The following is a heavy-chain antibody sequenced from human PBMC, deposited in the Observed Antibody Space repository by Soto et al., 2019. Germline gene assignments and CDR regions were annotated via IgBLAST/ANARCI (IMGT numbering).Heavy chain of an antibody. CDR3: TTDDPINRN. CDR2: IKSKVDSATT. Sequence: GGSLRLCCAASGFTFSNAWMGWVRQAPGKGLEWVGRIKSKVDSATTDYAAPVKGRFSISRDDSRNTLYLQMNSLKIEDTAVYYCTTDDPINRNWGQGTLVTVSS. J-gene: IGHJ4*02. V-gene: IGHV3-15*01. CDR1: GFTFSNAW.